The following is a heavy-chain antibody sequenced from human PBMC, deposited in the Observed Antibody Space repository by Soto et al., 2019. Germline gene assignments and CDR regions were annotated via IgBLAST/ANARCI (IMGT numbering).Heavy chain of an antibody. CDR2: ISWNSGSI. CDR3: AKDVSGESSATGFDY. CDR1: GFTFDDHA. V-gene: IGHV3-9*01. D-gene: IGHD4-17*01. Sequence: EVQLVESGGGLVQPGRSLRLSCAASGFTFDDHAMHWVRHAPGKGLEWDSGISWNSGSIDYADSVKGRFAISRDNAKNSLYLQMNSLRAEDTSLYYCAKDVSGESSATGFDYWGQGTLVTVSS. J-gene: IGHJ4*02.